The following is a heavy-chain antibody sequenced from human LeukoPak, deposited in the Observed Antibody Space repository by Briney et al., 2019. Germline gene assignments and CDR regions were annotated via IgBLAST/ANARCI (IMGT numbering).Heavy chain of an antibody. D-gene: IGHD3-22*01. J-gene: IGHJ4*02. CDR2: IYTSGST. CDR1: GGSISSYY. Sequence: PSETLSLTCTGSGGSISSYYWGWIRQPPRKGPEWIGRIYTSGSTNYNPSLKSRVTMSVDTSKNQFSLKLSSVTAADTAVYYCARDSSGYYYFDYWGQGTLVTVSS. V-gene: IGHV4-4*07. CDR3: ARDSSGYYYFDY.